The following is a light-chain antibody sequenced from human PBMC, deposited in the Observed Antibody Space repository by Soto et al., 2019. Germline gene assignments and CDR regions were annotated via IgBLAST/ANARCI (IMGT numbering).Light chain of an antibody. J-gene: IGKJ5*01. CDR1: QSFSSN. CDR2: GTS. Sequence: EIEMTQSPATLSVSPGERATLSCRASQSFSSNVAWYQKKPGQAPRIIIYGTSTRVTGIPARFSGSGSGTEFTLTISSLQSEDFAVYYCQQRSNWRITFGQGTRLEIK. CDR3: QQRSNWRIT. V-gene: IGKV3-15*01.